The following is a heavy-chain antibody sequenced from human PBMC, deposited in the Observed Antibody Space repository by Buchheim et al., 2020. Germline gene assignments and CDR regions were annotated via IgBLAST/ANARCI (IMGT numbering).Heavy chain of an antibody. J-gene: IGHJ6*02. Sequence: EVQLVESGGGLVQPGGSLRLSCAASGFTFSSYSMNWVRQAPGKGLEWVSYISSSSSTIYYADSVKGRFTISRDNAKTSLYLQMNSLRAEDTAVYYCAKGHSSSSVYYGMDVWGQGTT. CDR3: AKGHSSSSVYYGMDV. CDR2: ISSSSSTI. V-gene: IGHV3-48*01. CDR1: GFTFSSYS. D-gene: IGHD6-13*01.